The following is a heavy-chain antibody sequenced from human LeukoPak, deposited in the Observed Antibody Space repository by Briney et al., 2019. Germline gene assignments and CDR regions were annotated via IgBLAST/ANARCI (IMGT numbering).Heavy chain of an antibody. Sequence: ASVKVSCKASGYTFTSYGISWVRRAPGQGLEWMGWISAYNGNTNYAQKFQGRVTMTRDTSISTAYMELSRLRSDDTAVYYCARVADYDFWSGYLDVWGKGTTVTVSS. V-gene: IGHV1-18*01. CDR1: GYTFTSYG. D-gene: IGHD3-3*01. J-gene: IGHJ6*03. CDR2: ISAYNGNT. CDR3: ARVADYDFWSGYLDV.